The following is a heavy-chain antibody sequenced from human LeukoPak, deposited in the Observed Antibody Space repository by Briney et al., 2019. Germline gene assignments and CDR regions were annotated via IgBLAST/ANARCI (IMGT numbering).Heavy chain of an antibody. CDR2: INHSGST. CDR3: ARGGGYSYGYGYYFDY. J-gene: IGHJ4*02. V-gene: IGHV4-34*01. Sequence: SETQSLTCAVYGGSFSGYYWSWIRQPPGKGLEWIGEINHSGSTNYNPSLKSRVTISVDTSKNQFSLKLSSVTAADTAVYYCARGGGYSYGYGYYFDYWGQGTLVTVSS. CDR1: GGSFSGYY. D-gene: IGHD5-18*01.